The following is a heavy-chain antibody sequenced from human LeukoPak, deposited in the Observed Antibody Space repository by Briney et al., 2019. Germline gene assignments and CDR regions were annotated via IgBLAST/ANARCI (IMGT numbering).Heavy chain of an antibody. CDR3: ARGCSSTSCYGDWFDP. V-gene: IGHV3-30*02. J-gene: IGHJ5*02. Sequence: GSLRLSCAASGFTFSSYGMHWVRQAPGKGLEWVAFIRYDGSNKYYADSVKGRFTISRDNSKNTLYLQKNSLRAEDTAVYYCARGCSSTSCYGDWFDPWGQGTLVTVSS. CDR1: GFTFSSYG. D-gene: IGHD2-2*01. CDR2: IRYDGSNK.